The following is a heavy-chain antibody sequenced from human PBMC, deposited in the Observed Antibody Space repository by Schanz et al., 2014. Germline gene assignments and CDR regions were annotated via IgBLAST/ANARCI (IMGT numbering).Heavy chain of an antibody. V-gene: IGHV3-64D*06. D-gene: IGHD1-1*01. CDR1: GFTFSIYA. Sequence: EVQLVESGGGLVQPGGSLRLSCSASGFTFSIYAMHWVRQAPGKGLEYVSAISHDGYSTYYADSVKGRFTISRDNSKNTLYLQMDSLRAEDTAVYFCAKKVPAYNPFDSWGQGTLXTVSS. J-gene: IGHJ4*02. CDR2: ISHDGYST. CDR3: AKKVPAYNPFDS.